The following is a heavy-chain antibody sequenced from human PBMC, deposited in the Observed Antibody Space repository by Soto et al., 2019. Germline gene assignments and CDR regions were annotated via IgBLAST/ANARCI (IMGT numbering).Heavy chain of an antibody. D-gene: IGHD2-15*01. J-gene: IGHJ1*01. CDR1: GGSISSYY. Sequence: SETLSLTCTVSGGSISSYYWSWIRQPPGKGLEWIGYIYYSGSTNYNPSLKSRVTISVDTSKNQFSLKLSSVTAADTAVYYFARFVKRQLLLAFRAQRTPVPVSS. CDR3: ARFVKRQLLLAF. CDR2: IYYSGST. V-gene: IGHV4-59*01.